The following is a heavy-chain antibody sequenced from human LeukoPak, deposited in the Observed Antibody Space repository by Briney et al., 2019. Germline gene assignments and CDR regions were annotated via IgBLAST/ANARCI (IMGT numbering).Heavy chain of an antibody. CDR2: INHSGST. J-gene: IGHJ5*02. V-gene: IGHV4-34*01. Sequence: SETLSLTCAVYGGSFSGYYWSWIRQPPGKGLEGIGEINHSGSTNYNPSLKSRVTISVDTSKNQFSLKLSSVTAADTAVYYCARDRSNWNYVMGNWFDPWGQGTLVTVSS. CDR1: GGSFSGYY. D-gene: IGHD1-7*01. CDR3: ARDRSNWNYVMGNWFDP.